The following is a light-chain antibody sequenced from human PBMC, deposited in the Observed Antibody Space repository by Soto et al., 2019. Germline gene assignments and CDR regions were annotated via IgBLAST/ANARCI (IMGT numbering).Light chain of an antibody. Sequence: DIVMTQSPATLSVSPGERATLSCRASQSVSSNLAWYQQAPGQAPRLLIYGASTRATGIPARFSGSGSGTEFTLTFSSLQSEDFAVYYCQHYNNWPTWTFGQGTKVEIK. V-gene: IGKV3-15*01. CDR3: QHYNNWPTWT. J-gene: IGKJ1*01. CDR1: QSVSSN. CDR2: GAS.